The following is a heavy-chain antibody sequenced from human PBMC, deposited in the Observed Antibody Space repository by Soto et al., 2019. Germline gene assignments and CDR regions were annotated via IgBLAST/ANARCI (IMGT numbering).Heavy chain of an antibody. V-gene: IGHV3-21*01. CDR1: GFTFSSYS. CDR3: ARDQAQYYDFWSGFLS. D-gene: IGHD3-3*01. Sequence: VGSLRLSYAASGFTFSSYSMNWVRQAPGKGLEWVSSISSSSSYIYYADSVKGRFTISRDNAKNSLYLQMNSLRAEDTAVYYCARDQAQYYDFWSGFLSWGQGTLVTVSS. J-gene: IGHJ5*02. CDR2: ISSSSSYI.